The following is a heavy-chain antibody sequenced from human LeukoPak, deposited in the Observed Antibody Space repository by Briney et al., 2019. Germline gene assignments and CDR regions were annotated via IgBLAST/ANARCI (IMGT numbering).Heavy chain of an antibody. D-gene: IGHD3-10*01. CDR3: ARDRAGAQSWVALDP. Sequence: GGSLRLSCAASGFTVSNDYMAWVRQAPGRGLEWVSLIYGDGTTFYTDSVKGRFTISRDNLKNTLYLQMSSLRPEDTALYYCARDRAGAQSWVALDPWGQGTLVTVSS. V-gene: IGHV3-66*02. CDR2: IYGDGTT. J-gene: IGHJ5*02. CDR1: GFTVSNDY.